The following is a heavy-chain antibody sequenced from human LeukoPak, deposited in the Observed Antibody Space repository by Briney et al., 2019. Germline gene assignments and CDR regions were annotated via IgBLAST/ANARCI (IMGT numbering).Heavy chain of an antibody. Sequence: SVKVSCKASGGTFSSYAISWVRQAPGQGLEWMGGIIPIFGTANYAQKFQGRVTITADESTSTAYMELSSLRSEDTAVYYCARGTIYDYVWGSYRLDPYFDYWGQGTLVTVSS. J-gene: IGHJ4*02. D-gene: IGHD3-16*02. CDR3: ARGTIYDYVWGSYRLDPYFDY. CDR1: GGTFSSYA. V-gene: IGHV1-69*13. CDR2: IIPIFGTA.